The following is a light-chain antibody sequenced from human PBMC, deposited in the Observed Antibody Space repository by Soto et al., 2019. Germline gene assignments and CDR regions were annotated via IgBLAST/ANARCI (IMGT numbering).Light chain of an antibody. CDR3: QQSRT. V-gene: IGKV1-39*01. CDR2: AAS. CDR1: QSISSY. J-gene: IGKJ1*01. Sequence: DIQMTQSPSSLSASVGDRVTITCRASQSISSYLNWYQQKPGKAPKLLIYAASSLQSGVPSRFSGSGSGTDFTLTISSLQPEDFATHYCQQSRTFGQGTKVEIK.